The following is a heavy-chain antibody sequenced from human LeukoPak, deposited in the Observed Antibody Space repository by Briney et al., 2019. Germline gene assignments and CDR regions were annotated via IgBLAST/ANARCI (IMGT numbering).Heavy chain of an antibody. CDR3: ARDHPHIVGATRQEFDY. D-gene: IGHD1-26*01. Sequence: VQPGGSLRLSCAASGFTFSSYSMNWVRQAPGKGLEWVSYISSSSSTRYYADSVKGRFTISRDNTKDSLYLQMNSLRDADTAVYYCARDHPHIVGATRQEFDYWGQGTLVTVSS. CDR2: ISSSSSTR. V-gene: IGHV3-48*02. CDR1: GFTFSSYS. J-gene: IGHJ4*02.